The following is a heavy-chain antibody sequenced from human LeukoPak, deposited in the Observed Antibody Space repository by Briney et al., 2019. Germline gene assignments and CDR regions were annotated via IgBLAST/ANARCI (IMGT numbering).Heavy chain of an antibody. CDR2: IYYSGST. V-gene: IGHV4-59*01. Sequence: SETLSLTCTVSGGSISSYYWSWIRQPQGKGLEWIGYIYYSGSTNYNPSLKSRVTISVNTSKNQFSLKLSSVTAADTAVYYGASVYCYDSSGYYVGAFDIWGQGTMVTVSS. D-gene: IGHD3-22*01. CDR1: GGSISSYY. CDR3: ASVYCYDSSGYYVGAFDI. J-gene: IGHJ3*02.